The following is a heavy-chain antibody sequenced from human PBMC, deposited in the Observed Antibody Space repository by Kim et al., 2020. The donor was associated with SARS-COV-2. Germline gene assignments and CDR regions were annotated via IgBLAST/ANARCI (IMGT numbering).Heavy chain of an antibody. J-gene: IGHJ3*01. CDR1: GFSFSTYV. Sequence: GGSLRLSCAASGFSFSTYVMSWARQAPGKGLEWVSAITRSSGATSYADSVKGRFTISRDNSKNTLYLQMNSLRAEDTAVYYCASWNPDPRAFDLWGQGTMVTVSS. D-gene: IGHD1-1*01. CDR2: ITRSSGAT. CDR3: ASWNPDPRAFDL. V-gene: IGHV3-23*01.